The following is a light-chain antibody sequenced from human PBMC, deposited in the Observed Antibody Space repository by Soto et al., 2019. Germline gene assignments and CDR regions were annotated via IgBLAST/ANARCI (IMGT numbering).Light chain of an antibody. CDR3: QHYHDSFPYA. CDR2: DAF. CDR1: KSSDRW. J-gene: IGKJ2*01. Sequence: IQITQSPSTLPASLAKIVTSTCRASKSSDRWLAWYQQKPGKDAQLLLFDAFRLESGVESRFSGSRSGTEFTLTISSLQPDDFGPYDCQHYHDSFPYALGQGNKVDIK. V-gene: IGKV1-5*01.